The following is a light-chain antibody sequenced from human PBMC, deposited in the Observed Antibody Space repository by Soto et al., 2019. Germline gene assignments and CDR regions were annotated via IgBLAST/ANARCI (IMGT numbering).Light chain of an antibody. CDR3: QHYNSYSEA. Sequence: DIQMTQSPSSLSASVGDRVTITCRASLPISHSLAWYQQKTGKIPNFLIYAASTLQAGVSSRFSGSASGTEFNLTISSLQPDDVATYYCQHYNSYSEALGQGTKV. J-gene: IGKJ1*01. CDR2: AAS. CDR1: LPISHS. V-gene: IGKV1-27*01.